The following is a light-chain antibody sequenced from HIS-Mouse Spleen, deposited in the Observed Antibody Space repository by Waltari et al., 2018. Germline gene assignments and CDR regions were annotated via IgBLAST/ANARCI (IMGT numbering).Light chain of an antibody. CDR3: QQYGSSPT. CDR2: GAT. V-gene: IGKV3-20*01. J-gene: IGKJ2*01. Sequence: EIVLTQSPGTLSLSPGERATLPCRASQSVSSSYLAGYQQKPGQAPRLLVYGATSRATGIPDRFSGSGSETDINLTISRLQPEDFAVYYCQQYGSSPTFGQETKLEIK. CDR1: QSVSSSY.